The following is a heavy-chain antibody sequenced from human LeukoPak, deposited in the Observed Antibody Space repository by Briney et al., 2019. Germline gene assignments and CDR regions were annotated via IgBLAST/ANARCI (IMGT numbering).Heavy chain of an antibody. CDR2: ITGAGDTT. CDR1: GFTFSTFA. D-gene: IGHD3-3*01. J-gene: IGHJ4*02. Sequence: GGSLRLSCAASGFTFSTFAMSWVRRDPGRGLEWVSSITGAGDTTFYPESVKGRSTISRDNSKNTLYLQMNSLRVEDTALYFCVRDRNYYEALQRSYWGQGTLVTVSS. V-gene: IGHV3-23*01. CDR3: VRDRNYYEALQRSY.